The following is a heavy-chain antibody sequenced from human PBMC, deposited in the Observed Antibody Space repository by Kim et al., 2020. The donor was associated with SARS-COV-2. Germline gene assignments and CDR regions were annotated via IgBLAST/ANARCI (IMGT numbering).Heavy chain of an antibody. J-gene: IGHJ6*03. Sequence: ASVKVSCKASGYTFTSYDINWVRQATGQGLEWMGWMNPNSGNTGYAQKFQGRVTMTRNTSISTAYMELSSLRSEDTAVYYCARGDCSSTSWYNLYYYYYYYMDGWGKGTTVTVSS. CDR3: ARGDCSSTSWYNLYYYYYYYMDG. D-gene: IGHD2-2*02. CDR2: MNPNSGNT. V-gene: IGHV1-8*01. CDR1: GYTFTSYD.